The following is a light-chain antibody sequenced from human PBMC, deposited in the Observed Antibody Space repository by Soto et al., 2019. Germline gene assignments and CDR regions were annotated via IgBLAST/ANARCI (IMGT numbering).Light chain of an antibody. V-gene: IGKV2D-29*01. Sequence: DIAMTQIPLSLSVTPGQPAAISCRSSQSLFNPDGKTYLHWFLQKPGQPPQLLINGVSTRFSGVADRFIDSGSGKYFPLKISRVEAEEVGVYFCMQNRQIPYSFGQATKLEIK. J-gene: IGKJ2*01. CDR2: GVS. CDR3: MQNRQIPYS. CDR1: QSLFNPDGKTY.